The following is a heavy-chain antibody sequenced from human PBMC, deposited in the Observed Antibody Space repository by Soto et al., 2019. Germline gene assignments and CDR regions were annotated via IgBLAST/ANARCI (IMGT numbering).Heavy chain of an antibody. CDR3: ASNHGITDAFDI. D-gene: IGHD1-20*01. CDR1: GYTLTELS. V-gene: IGHV1-24*01. J-gene: IGHJ3*02. Sequence: ASVKVSCKVSGYTLTELSMHWVRQAPGKGLEWMGGFDPEDVETIYAQKFQGRVTMTEDTSTDTAYMELSSLRSEDTAVYYCASNHGITDAFDIWGQGTMVTVSS. CDR2: FDPEDVET.